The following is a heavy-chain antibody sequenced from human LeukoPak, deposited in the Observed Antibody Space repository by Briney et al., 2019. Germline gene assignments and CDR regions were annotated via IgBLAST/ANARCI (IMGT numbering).Heavy chain of an antibody. J-gene: IGHJ4*02. D-gene: IGHD2-21*01. V-gene: IGHV3-33*06. CDR3: AKSNCGGDCFDY. CDR2: IWYDGGNK. Sequence: GRSLRLSCAASGFTFSSYGMHWVRQAPGKGLEWVAVIWYDGGNKYYADSVKGRFTISRDNSKNTLYLQMNSLRAEDTAVYYCAKSNCGGDCFDYWGQGTLVTVSS. CDR1: GFTFSSYG.